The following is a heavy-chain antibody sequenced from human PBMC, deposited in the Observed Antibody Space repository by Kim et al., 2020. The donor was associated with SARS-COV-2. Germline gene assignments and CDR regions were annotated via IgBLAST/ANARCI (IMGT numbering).Heavy chain of an antibody. D-gene: IGHD2-15*01. J-gene: IGHJ6*02. CDR2: ISAYNGNT. V-gene: IGHV1-18*01. CDR3: ARMVGYCSGGSCDSGWYYYYGVDV. Sequence: ASVKVSCKASGYTFTSYGISWVRQAPGQGLEWMGWISAYNGNTNYAQKLQGRVTMTTDTSTSTAYMELRSLRSDDTAVYYCARMVGYCSGGSCDSGWYYYYGVDVWGQGTTVTVSS. CDR1: GYTFTSYG.